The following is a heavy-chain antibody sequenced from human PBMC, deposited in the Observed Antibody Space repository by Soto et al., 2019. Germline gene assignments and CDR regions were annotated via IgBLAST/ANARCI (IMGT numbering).Heavy chain of an antibody. Sequence: ASVKVSCKASGYTFTSYGISWVRQAPGQGLEWMGWISAYNGNTNYAQKLQGRVTMTTDTSTSTAYMELGSLRSDDTAVYYCARDPITGTTSGAFDIWGQGTMVTVSS. CDR3: ARDPITGTTSGAFDI. V-gene: IGHV1-18*04. CDR2: ISAYNGNT. D-gene: IGHD1-20*01. J-gene: IGHJ3*02. CDR1: GYTFTSYG.